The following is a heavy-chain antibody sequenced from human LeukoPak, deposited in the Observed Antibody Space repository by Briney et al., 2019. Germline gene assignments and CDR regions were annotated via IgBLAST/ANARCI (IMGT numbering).Heavy chain of an antibody. CDR3: AAGGYYYDSSGYGNNWFDP. J-gene: IGHJ5*02. Sequence: PSETLSLTCTVSGGSISSSSYYWGWIRQPPGKGLEWIGSIYYSGSTYYNPSLKSRVTISVDTSKNQFSLKLSSVTAADTAVYYCAAGGYYYDSSGYGNNWFDPWGQGTLVTVSS. V-gene: IGHV4-39*07. CDR2: IYYSGST. D-gene: IGHD3-22*01. CDR1: GGSISSSSYY.